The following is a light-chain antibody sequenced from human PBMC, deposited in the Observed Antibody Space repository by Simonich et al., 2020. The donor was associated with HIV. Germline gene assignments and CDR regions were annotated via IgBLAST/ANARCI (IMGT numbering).Light chain of an antibody. V-gene: IGKV4-1*01. CDR1: QSVLYSSNNKNY. J-gene: IGKJ4*01. Sequence: DIVMTQSPDSLAVSLGERATINCKSSQSVLYSSNNKNYLAWYQQKPGQPPKLLIYWASTRESGVPDRCSGSGSGTDFTLIISSLQAEDVAVYYCQQYYSTPLTFGGGTKVEIK. CDR2: WAS. CDR3: QQYYSTPLT.